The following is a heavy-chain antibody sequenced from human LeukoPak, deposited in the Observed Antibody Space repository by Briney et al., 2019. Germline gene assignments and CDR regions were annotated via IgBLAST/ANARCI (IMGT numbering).Heavy chain of an antibody. V-gene: IGHV3-48*03. J-gene: IGHJ3*02. CDR1: GFTFSSYE. CDR2: ISVSGTHT. Sequence: GGSLRLSCAASGFTFSSYEINSVRQAPGKGLEWHSYISVSGTHTNYAHSVEGRFTISRDKANHSLYKQMNSLRGEETPLYYCATQNDFYWSGGSCYLLDPDAFDIWGQGGMLTVSS. D-gene: IGHD2-15*01. CDR3: ATQNDFYWSGGSCYLLDPDAFDI.